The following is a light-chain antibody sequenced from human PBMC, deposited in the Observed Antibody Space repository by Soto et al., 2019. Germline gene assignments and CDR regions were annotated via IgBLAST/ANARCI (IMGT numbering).Light chain of an antibody. J-gene: IGLJ2*01. CDR3: AAWDDSLSGLV. V-gene: IGLV1-44*01. CDR1: SSNIGSNI. CDR2: THN. Sequence: QSVPTQPPSASGTPGQRVTISCSGSSSNIGSNIVNWYQQLPGTAPKLLIYTHNQRPSGVPDRFSGSKSGTSASLAISGLQSEDEADYFCAAWDDSLSGLVFGGGTKVTVL.